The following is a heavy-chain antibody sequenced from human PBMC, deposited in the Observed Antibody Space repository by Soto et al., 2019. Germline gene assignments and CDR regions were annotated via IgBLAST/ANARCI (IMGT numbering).Heavy chain of an antibody. CDR1: GYTFTSYY. D-gene: IGHD6-19*01. Sequence: ASVKVSCKASGYTFTSYYMHWVRQAPGQGLEWMGIINPSGGSTSYAQKFQGRVTMTRDTSTSTVYMELSSLRSEDTAVYYCARDRYMEQWLNYFDYWGQGTLVTVSS. CDR2: INPSGGST. V-gene: IGHV1-46*01. CDR3: ARDRYMEQWLNYFDY. J-gene: IGHJ4*02.